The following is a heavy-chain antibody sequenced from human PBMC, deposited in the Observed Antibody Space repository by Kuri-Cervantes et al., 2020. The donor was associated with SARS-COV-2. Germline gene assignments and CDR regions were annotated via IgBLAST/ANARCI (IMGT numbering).Heavy chain of an antibody. J-gene: IGHJ6*02. CDR2: INHSGST. V-gene: IGHV4-39*07. Sequence: ESLKISCTVSGDYLSSSRHYWGWIRQPPGKGLEWIGEINHSGSTNYNPSLKSRVTISVDTSKNQFSLKLSSVTAADTAVYYCARDQYYYYGMDVWGQGTTVTVSS. CDR1: GDYLSSSRHY. CDR3: ARDQYYYYGMDV.